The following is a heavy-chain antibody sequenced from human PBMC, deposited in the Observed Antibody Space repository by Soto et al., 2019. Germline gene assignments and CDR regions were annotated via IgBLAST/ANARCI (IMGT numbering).Heavy chain of an antibody. CDR3: ATRRDASYYYYGMDV. J-gene: IGHJ6*02. CDR2: ISGSGDNT. CDR1: GFTFSTYA. Sequence: GGSLRLSCAASGFTFSTYAMTWVRQAPGKGLEWVSAISGSGDNTYYADSVKGRFTISRDNSKKTLFLQMNSLRAEDTAVYYCATRRDASYYYYGMDVWGQGTTVTVSS. V-gene: IGHV3-23*01. D-gene: IGHD2-2*01.